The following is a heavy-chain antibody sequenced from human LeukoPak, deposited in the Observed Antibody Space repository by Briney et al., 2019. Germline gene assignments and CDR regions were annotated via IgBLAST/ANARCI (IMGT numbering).Heavy chain of an antibody. CDR3: ARSQDGSGSYFYYFYIDV. CDR1: GFIVTGNY. J-gene: IGHJ6*03. V-gene: IGHV3-66*01. Sequence: GGSLRLSCAVSGFIVTGNYMTWVRLAPGKGLEWVSTIYSGGTTFYTDSVRGRFTISRDNSKNILYLQMNSLRAEDTAVYYCARSQDGSGSYFYYFYIDVWGKGTTV. CDR2: IYSGGTT. D-gene: IGHD3-10*01.